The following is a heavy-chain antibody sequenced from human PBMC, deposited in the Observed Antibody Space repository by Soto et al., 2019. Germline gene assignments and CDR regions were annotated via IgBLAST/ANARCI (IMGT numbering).Heavy chain of an antibody. D-gene: IGHD3-3*01. J-gene: IGHJ3*02. Sequence: GGSLRLSCAASGFTVSSNYMSWVRQAPGKGLEWVSVIYSGGSTYYADSVKGRFTISRDNSKNTLYLQMNSLRAEDTAVYYCARAHRVDFWSGYYYDAFDIWGQGTMVTVSS. CDR1: GFTVSSNY. CDR2: IYSGGST. V-gene: IGHV3-66*01. CDR3: ARAHRVDFWSGYYYDAFDI.